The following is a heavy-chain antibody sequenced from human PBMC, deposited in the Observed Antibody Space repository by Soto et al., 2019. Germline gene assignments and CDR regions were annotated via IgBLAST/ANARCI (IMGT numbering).Heavy chain of an antibody. Sequence: EVQLVESGGGLVQPGGALRLSCAASGFTFSNYWMHWVRQGPGKGLVWVSRIKFDGSTTTYADSVKGRFTISRDNAENTVYLQMSRLGAEDTAVYYCARGAYHAYNTDVWGKGTTVSVSS. J-gene: IGHJ6*03. CDR2: IKFDGSTT. D-gene: IGHD3-16*01. CDR3: ARGAYHAYNTDV. V-gene: IGHV3-74*01. CDR1: GFTFSNYW.